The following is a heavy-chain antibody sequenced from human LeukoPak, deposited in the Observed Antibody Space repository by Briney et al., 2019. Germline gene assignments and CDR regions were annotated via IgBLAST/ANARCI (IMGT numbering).Heavy chain of an antibody. CDR3: ARVVVPAAIWSNRFDP. J-gene: IGHJ5*02. D-gene: IGHD2-2*01. CDR2: IYYSGST. V-gene: IGHV4-59*01. Sequence: SETLSLTCTVSGGSISSYYWSWIRQPPGKGLEWIGYIYYSGSTNYNPSLKSRVTISVDTSKNQFSLKLSSVTAADTAVYYCARVVVPAAIWSNRFDPWGQGTLVTVPS. CDR1: GGSISSYY.